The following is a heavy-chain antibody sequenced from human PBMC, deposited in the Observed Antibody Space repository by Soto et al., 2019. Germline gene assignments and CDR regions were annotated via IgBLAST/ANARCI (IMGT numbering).Heavy chain of an antibody. CDR2: IYYSGST. V-gene: IGHV4-39*01. J-gene: IGHJ4*02. Sequence: SETLSLTCSVSGGSISSSSYYCGWIRQPPGKGLEWMGSIYYSGSTYYNPSLKSRVTISVATSKNQFSLKLSAVTAADTAVYYCARLDYRDDGADYWGQGTLVTVSS. CDR1: GGSISSSSYY. CDR3: ARLDYRDDGADY. D-gene: IGHD4-17*01.